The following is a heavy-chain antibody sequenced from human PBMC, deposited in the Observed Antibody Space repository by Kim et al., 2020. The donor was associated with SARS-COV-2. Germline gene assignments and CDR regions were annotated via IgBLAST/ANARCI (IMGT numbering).Heavy chain of an antibody. D-gene: IGHD3-10*01. CDR1: GYTFTGYY. CDR3: ARAGVLLWFGELKEFGP. Sequence: ASVKVSCKASGYTFTGYYMHWVRQAPGQGLEWMGWINPNSGGTNYAQKFQGRVTMTRDTSISTAYMELSRLRSDDTAVYYCARAGVLLWFGELKEFGPWGQGTLVTVSS. CDR2: INPNSGGT. J-gene: IGHJ5*02. V-gene: IGHV1-2*02.